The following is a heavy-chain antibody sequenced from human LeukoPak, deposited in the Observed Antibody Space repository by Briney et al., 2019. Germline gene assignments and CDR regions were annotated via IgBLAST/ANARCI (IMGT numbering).Heavy chain of an antibody. D-gene: IGHD6-13*01. CDR1: GYTFTGYY. J-gene: IGHJ4*02. V-gene: IGHV1-2*02. Sequence: ASVKVSCKASGYTFTGYYMHWVRQAPGQGLEWMGWINPNSGGTNYAQKFQGRVTMTRDTSISTAYMELSRLKSDDTAVYYCARGQQLVQVVDYWGQGTLVTVSS. CDR3: ARGQQLVQVVDY. CDR2: INPNSGGT.